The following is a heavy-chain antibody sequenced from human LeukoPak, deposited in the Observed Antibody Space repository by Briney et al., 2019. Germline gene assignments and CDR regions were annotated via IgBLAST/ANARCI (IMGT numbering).Heavy chain of an antibody. Sequence: PGGSLRLSCAASGFTFSSYSMNWVRQAPGKGPEWVSSISSSSSYIYYADSVKGRFTISRDNAKNSLYLQMNSLRAEDTAVYYCARGFLGQLNIDYWGQGTLVTV. J-gene: IGHJ4*02. V-gene: IGHV3-21*01. D-gene: IGHD6-13*01. CDR1: GFTFSSYS. CDR2: ISSSSSYI. CDR3: ARGFLGQLNIDY.